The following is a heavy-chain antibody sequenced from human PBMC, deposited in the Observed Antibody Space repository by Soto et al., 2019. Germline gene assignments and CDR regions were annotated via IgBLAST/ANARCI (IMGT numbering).Heavy chain of an antibody. CDR2: TYYRSKWYN. D-gene: IGHD6-13*01. CDR3: AREFGLPAFHSSSWYCYGMDV. Sequence: PSQTLSLTCAISGDSVSSNSAAWNWIRQSPSRGLEWLGRTYYRSKWYNDYAVSVKSRITINPDTSKNQFSLQLNSVTPEDTAVYYCAREFGLPAFHSSSWYCYGMDVWGQGTTVTVSS. CDR1: GDSVSSNSAA. V-gene: IGHV6-1*01. J-gene: IGHJ6*02.